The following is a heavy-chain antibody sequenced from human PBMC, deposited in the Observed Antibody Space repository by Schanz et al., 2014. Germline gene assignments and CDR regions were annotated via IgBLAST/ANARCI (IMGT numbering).Heavy chain of an antibody. CDR3: AKIERNED. J-gene: IGHJ4*02. CDR2: IKSDGSST. CDR1: GFTFSSYS. Sequence: EMQLLESGGGLAQPGGSLRLSCAASGFTFSSYSMNWVRQAPGKGLEWVSRIKSDGSSTSYADSVKGRFTISRDNAKNTLYLQMNSRRAEDTAVYFCAKIERNEDWGQGTLVTGSS. V-gene: IGHV3-74*02. D-gene: IGHD1-1*01.